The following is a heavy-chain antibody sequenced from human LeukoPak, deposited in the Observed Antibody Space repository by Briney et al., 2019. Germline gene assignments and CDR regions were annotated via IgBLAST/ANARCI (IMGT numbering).Heavy chain of an antibody. CDR2: IYYSGST. CDR1: GGSISSYY. J-gene: IGHJ6*02. V-gene: IGHV4-59*08. CDR3: ARQGRDYGMDV. Sequence: SETLSLTCTVSGGSISSYYWSWIRQPPGKGLEWIGYIYYSGSTNYNPSLKSRVTISVDTSKNQFSLKLSSVTAADTAVYYCARQGRDYGMDVSGQGTTVTVSS.